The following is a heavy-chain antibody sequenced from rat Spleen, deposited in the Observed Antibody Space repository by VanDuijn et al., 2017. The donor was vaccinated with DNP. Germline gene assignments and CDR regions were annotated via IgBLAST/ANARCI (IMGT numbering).Heavy chain of an antibody. Sequence: EVKLVESGGGLVQPGRSLKLSCAASGFNFNDYWMGWVRQAPGKGLEWIEQINKDSSTIDYAPSLKEKFTISRDNAQNTLYLQMSKLGSEDSAIYYCSREGLRASDYWGQGTLVTVSS. J-gene: IGHJ3*01. CDR3: SREGLRASDY. D-gene: IGHD4-1*01. CDR2: INKDSSTI. CDR1: GFNFNDYW. V-gene: IGHV4-2*01.